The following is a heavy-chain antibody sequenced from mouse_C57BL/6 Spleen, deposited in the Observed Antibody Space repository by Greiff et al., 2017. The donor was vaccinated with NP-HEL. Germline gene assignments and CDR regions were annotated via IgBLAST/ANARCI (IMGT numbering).Heavy chain of an antibody. Sequence: QVQLQQPGAELVKPGASVKLSCKASGYIFTSYWMHWVKQRPGQGLEWIGMIHPNSGSTNYNEKFKSKATLTVDKSSSTAYMQLSSLTSEDSAVYYCARSAGSSYGFAYWGQGTLVTVSA. CDR3: ARSAGSSYGFAY. CDR1: GYIFTSYW. CDR2: IHPNSGST. V-gene: IGHV1-64*01. D-gene: IGHD1-1*01. J-gene: IGHJ3*01.